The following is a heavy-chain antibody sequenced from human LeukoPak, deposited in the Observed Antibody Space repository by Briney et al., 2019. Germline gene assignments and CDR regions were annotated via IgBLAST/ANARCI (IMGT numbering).Heavy chain of an antibody. CDR1: VGSISRGGYY. J-gene: IGHJ4*02. D-gene: IGHD3-10*01. V-gene: IGHV4-31*03. Sequence: SETLSLTCTVSVGSISRGGYYWSWIRQHPGKGLEWIGYIYYCGSTYYNPSRKSRVTISVDTSKNQFSLKLSSVTAADTAVYYCARDRGRLPTQHWGQGTLVTVSS. CDR3: ARDRGRLPTQH. CDR2: IYYCGST.